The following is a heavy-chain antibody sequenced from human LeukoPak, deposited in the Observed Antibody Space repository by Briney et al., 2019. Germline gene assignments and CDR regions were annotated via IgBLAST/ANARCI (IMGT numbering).Heavy chain of an antibody. CDR1: GFTFSSYA. J-gene: IGHJ4*02. Sequence: PGGSLRLSCAASGFTFSSYAMSWARQAPGKGLEWVSYISSSGSTIYYADSVKGRFTISRDNAKNSLYLQMNSLRAEDTAVYYCASPSGVSFEIIWGQGTLVTVSS. CDR2: ISSSGSTI. D-gene: IGHD3-16*02. CDR3: ASPSGVSFEII. V-gene: IGHV3-48*04.